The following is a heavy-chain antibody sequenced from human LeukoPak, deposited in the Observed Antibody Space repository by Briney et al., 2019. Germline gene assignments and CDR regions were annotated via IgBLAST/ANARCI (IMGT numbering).Heavy chain of an antibody. CDR1: GGTFSRYA. V-gene: IGHV1-69*04. Sequence: GASVKVSCKASGGTFSRYAISWVRQAPGQGLEWMGRIIPILGIANYAQKFQGRVTITADKSTSTAYMELSCLRSEDTAVYYCARVPADNYYYYGMDAWGQGTTVTVSS. CDR3: ARVPADNYYYYGMDA. J-gene: IGHJ6*02. CDR2: IIPILGIA. D-gene: IGHD2-2*01.